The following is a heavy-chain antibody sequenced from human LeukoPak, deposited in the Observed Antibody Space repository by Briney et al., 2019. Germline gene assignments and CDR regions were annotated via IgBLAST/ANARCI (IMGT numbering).Heavy chain of an antibody. V-gene: IGHV4-39*01. D-gene: IGHD1-14*01. J-gene: IGHJ4*02. CDR3: ARHLSGTTTAHYFDF. CDR2: VYFSGSS. Sequence: SETLSLTCIVSGVSINSGRNYWGWIRQSTGKGLEWIASVYFSGSSQYNPSLMGRAFISVDSSKNQVSLRLDSVTAADSAVYHCARHLSGTTTAHYFDFWGQGTLVTVSS. CDR1: GVSINSGRNY.